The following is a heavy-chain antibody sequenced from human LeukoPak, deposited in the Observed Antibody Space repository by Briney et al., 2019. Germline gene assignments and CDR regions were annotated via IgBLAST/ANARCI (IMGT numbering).Heavy chain of an antibody. Sequence: ASVKVSYKASGYIFNDYAIQWVRQAPGQGLEWMGWINAGNGKTKYSQKFQGRVTITRDTSASTAYMELSGLRSEDTAVYYCARARWTSTVTTYYLDYWGQGTLVTVSS. CDR3: ARARWTSTVTTYYLDY. J-gene: IGHJ4*02. CDR1: GYIFNDYA. D-gene: IGHD4-17*01. V-gene: IGHV1-3*01. CDR2: INAGNGKT.